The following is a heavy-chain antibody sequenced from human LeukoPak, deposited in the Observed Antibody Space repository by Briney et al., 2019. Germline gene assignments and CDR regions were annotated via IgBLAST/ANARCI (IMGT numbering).Heavy chain of an antibody. D-gene: IGHD6-19*01. V-gene: IGHV4-59*01. J-gene: IGHJ4*02. CDR1: GGSISRYY. CDR3: AGGGQWLAFDY. CDR2: IHYSWTT. Sequence: SETLSLTCTVSGGSISRYYWSWIRQPPGKGLEWIGYIHYSWTTNYNPSLKSRVNISVDTSKNQFSLKLSSVTAADTAVYYCAGGGQWLAFDYWGQGTLVTVSS.